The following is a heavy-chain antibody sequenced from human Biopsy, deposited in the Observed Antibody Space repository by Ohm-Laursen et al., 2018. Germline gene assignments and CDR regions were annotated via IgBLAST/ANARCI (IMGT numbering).Heavy chain of an antibody. D-gene: IGHD3-22*01. CDR3: TRGGYYYDSLAYYYWFDP. CDR1: GYTFTGYH. Sequence: ASVKVSCKASGYTFTGYHVHWVRQAPGQGLEWMGWINAKTGDTNYAQKFQGRVTMTRDTSISTAYVDLSSLRSDDAAAYYCTRGGYYYDSLAYYYWFDPWGQGTLVTVSS. V-gene: IGHV1-2*02. J-gene: IGHJ5*02. CDR2: INAKTGDT.